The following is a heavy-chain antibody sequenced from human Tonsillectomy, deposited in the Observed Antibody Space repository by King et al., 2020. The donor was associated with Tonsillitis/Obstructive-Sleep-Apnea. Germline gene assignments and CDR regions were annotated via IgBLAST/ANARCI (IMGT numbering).Heavy chain of an antibody. CDR2: IYSGGST. CDR3: ARNDYGAYDAEVSAFDI. V-gene: IGHV3-53*04. Sequence: DVQLVESGGGLVQPGGSLRLSCAASGFTVSSNYMSWVRQAPGKGLEWVSVIYSGGSTYYADSVKGRFTISRHNSKNTLYPQMNSLRAEDTAVYYCARNDYGAYDAEVSAFDIWGQGTMVTVSS. J-gene: IGHJ3*02. CDR1: GFTVSSNY. D-gene: IGHD4-17*01.